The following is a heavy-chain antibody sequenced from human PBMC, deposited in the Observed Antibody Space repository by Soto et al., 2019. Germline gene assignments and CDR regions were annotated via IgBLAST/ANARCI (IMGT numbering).Heavy chain of an antibody. CDR1: DFMFSNYY. J-gene: IGHJ4*02. CDR2: IEKDGSEK. D-gene: IGHD6-19*01. V-gene: IGHV3-7*05. Sequence: EVQLVESGGGLVQPGGSLRLSCAASDFMFSNYYMTWVRQAPGKGLEWVANIEKDGSEKHYADSVKGRFTVSRDNAKKSLYLQINSLSAEDTAVYYCAGGSGWESDFWGQGTHVTVSS. CDR3: AGGSGWESDF.